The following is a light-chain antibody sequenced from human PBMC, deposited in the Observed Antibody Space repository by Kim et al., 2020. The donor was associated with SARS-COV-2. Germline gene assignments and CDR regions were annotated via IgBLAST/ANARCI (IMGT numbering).Light chain of an antibody. V-gene: IGKV1-39*01. CDR3: QQSYSTPRT. CDR1: QSITYY. J-gene: IGKJ1*01. CDR2: AAS. Sequence: DIQMTQSPSSLSASVGDRVTITCRASQSITYYLNWYQQKPGKAPKRLIYAASSLQSGVPSRFSGSGSGTDFTLTISSLQPEEFATYYCQQSYSTPRTFGQGTKMDIK.